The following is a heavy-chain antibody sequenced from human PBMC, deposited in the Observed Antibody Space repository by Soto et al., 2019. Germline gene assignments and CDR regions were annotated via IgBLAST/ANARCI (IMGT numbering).Heavy chain of an antibody. CDR2: ISGSGGST. J-gene: IGHJ4*02. CDR3: AKSESAYYDSSGYYYG. CDR1: GFTFSSYA. V-gene: IGHV3-23*01. Sequence: LRLSCAASGFTFSSYAMSWVRQAPGKGLEWVSAISGSGGSTYYADSVKGRFTISRDNSKNTLYLQMNSLRAEDTAVYYCAKSESAYYDSSGYYYGWGQGSLVTVSS. D-gene: IGHD3-22*01.